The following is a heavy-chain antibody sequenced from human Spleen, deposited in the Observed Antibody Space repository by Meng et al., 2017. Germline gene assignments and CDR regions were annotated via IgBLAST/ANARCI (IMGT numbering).Heavy chain of an antibody. CDR3: ARDVRGAGTWDAFDI. D-gene: IGHD3-10*02. CDR2: IYYTGST. J-gene: IGHJ3*02. V-gene: IGHV4-59*01. CDR1: GDSISTYY. Sequence: SETLSLTCTVSGDSISTYYWSWIRQPPGKGLEWIGYIYYTGSTNYNPSLKSRVTISVDTSKIQFSLSLSSVTAADTAVYYCARDVRGAGTWDAFDIWGQGTMVTVSS.